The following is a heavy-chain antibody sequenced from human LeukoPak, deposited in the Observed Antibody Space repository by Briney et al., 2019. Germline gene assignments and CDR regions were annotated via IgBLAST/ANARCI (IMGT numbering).Heavy chain of an antibody. Sequence: KSSETLSLTCTVSGGSIDSYYWSWIRQPPGKGLEWIGHIYYTGSTEYHPSLKSRVTISLDTSKNQFSLKLTSVTAADTAVYYCARVYQSAEYYFDYWGQGNLVSVSS. CDR3: ARVYQSAEYYFDY. V-gene: IGHV4-59*01. D-gene: IGHD2-2*01. CDR2: IYYTGST. CDR1: GGSIDSYY. J-gene: IGHJ4*02.